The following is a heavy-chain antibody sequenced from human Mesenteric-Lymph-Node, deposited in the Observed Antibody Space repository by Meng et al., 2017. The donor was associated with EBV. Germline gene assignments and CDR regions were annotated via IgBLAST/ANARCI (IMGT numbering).Heavy chain of an antibody. V-gene: IGHV4-4*02. CDR2: IYHSWST. D-gene: IGHD7-27*01. CDR1: GGTSSSRNW. J-gene: IGHJ4*02. Sequence: QVVAQGAVLGLVMASGNLSCTCAVFGGTSSSRNWWGWVRQPPGKGLECIGDIYHSWSTNYKPSLMSRVTLSVDKSKNQFSLNLSSVTAADTALYYCARDLWGADYWGQGTLVTVSS. CDR3: ARDLWGADY.